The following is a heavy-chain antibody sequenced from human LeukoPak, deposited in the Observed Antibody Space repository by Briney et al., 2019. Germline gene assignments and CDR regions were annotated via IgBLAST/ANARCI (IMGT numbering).Heavy chain of an antibody. J-gene: IGHJ4*02. V-gene: IGHV3-53*01. Sequence: GGSLRLSCAASGFTVSSNHMSWVRQAPGKGLEWVSVIYSGGSTYYADSVKGRFTISRDNSKNTLYLQMNSLRAEDTAVYYCAMGSYYYGSGSYYDYWGQGTLVTVSS. CDR3: AMGSYYYGSGSYYDY. D-gene: IGHD3-10*01. CDR1: GFTVSSNH. CDR2: IYSGGST.